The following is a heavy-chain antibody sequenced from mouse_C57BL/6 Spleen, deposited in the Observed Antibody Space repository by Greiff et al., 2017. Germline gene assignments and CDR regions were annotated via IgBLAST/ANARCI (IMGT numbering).Heavy chain of an antibody. CDR2: IYWDDDK. CDR1: GFSLSTSGMG. D-gene: IGHD1-1*01. V-gene: IGHV8-12*01. Sequence: QVTLKVSGPGILQSSQTLSLTCSFSGFSLSTSGMGVSWIRQPSGKGLEWLAHIYWDDDKRYNPSLKSRLTISKDTSRNQVFLKITSVDTADTATYYCARSGSITTVVEWYFDVWGTGTTVTVSS. J-gene: IGHJ1*03. CDR3: ARSGSITTVVEWYFDV.